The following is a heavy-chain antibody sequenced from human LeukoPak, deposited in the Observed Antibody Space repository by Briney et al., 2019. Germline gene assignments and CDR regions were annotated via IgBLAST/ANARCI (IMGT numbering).Heavy chain of an antibody. Sequence: PSETLSLTCTVSGGSISSYYWSWIRQPPGKGLEWIGYIYYSGSTYYNPSLKSRVTISVDTSKNQFSLKLSSVTAADTAVYYCARGDGSHRREDGFDPWGQGTLSPSPQ. CDR1: GGSISSYY. D-gene: IGHD5-24*01. CDR3: ARGDGSHRREDGFDP. J-gene: IGHJ5*02. CDR2: IYYSGST. V-gene: IGHV4-59*08.